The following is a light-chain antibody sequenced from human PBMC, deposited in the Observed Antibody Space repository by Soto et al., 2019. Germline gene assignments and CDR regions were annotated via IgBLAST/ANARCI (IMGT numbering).Light chain of an antibody. J-gene: IGKJ3*01. CDR1: QGISNY. V-gene: IGKV1-9*01. CDR3: QQLNSSPFT. Sequence: DIQLTQSPSFLSASVGDRVTITCRASQGISNYLAWYQQKPGKAPQLLIYAASTLQSGVPSRFSGGASGTEFTLTVSSLQPKDFATYCSQQLNSSPFTFGPGTKVDIK. CDR2: AAS.